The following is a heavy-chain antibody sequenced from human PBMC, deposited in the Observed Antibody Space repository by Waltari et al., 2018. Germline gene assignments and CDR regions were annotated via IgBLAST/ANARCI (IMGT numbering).Heavy chain of an antibody. D-gene: IGHD1-1*01. J-gene: IGHJ3*02. Sequence: EVQLLQSGGGLVQPGGSLRLSCAASGFTFRSHWMHWVRQVPGKGPVWVSRINTDGHSTTYADSVKGRFIISRDNSKNSFYLQMNSLRDEDTAVYYCAGVKWNDRTFDSWGQGTMVTVSS. CDR2: INTDGHST. V-gene: IGHV3-74*01. CDR1: GFTFRSHW. CDR3: AGVKWNDRTFDS.